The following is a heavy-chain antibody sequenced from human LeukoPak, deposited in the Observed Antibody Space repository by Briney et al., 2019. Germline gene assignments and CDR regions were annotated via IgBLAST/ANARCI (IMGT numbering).Heavy chain of an antibody. CDR3: ARGPITQPFDY. CDR1: GGSTISYY. CDR2: IYYSGST. J-gene: IGHJ4*02. D-gene: IGHD5-12*01. V-gene: IGHV4-59*06. Sequence: SETLSLTCTVSGGSTISYYWSWIRQPPGKGLEWIGYIYYSGSTYYNPSLKSRVTISVDTSKNQFSLKLSSVTAADTAVYYCARGPITQPFDYWGQGTLVTVSS.